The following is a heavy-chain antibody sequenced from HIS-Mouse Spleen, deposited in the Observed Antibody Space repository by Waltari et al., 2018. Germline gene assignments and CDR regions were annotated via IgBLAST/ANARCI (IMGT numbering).Heavy chain of an antibody. Sequence: ELQLVESGGGLVQPGGSVRLSCAASGFTFSSYRLTWVRQAPGKGLELVSYISSSSSTIYYADSVKGRFTISRDNAKNSLYLQMNSLRAEDTAVYYCARGASGSYYLVSVSDYWGQGTLVTVSS. CDR1: GFTFSSYR. J-gene: IGHJ4*02. CDR2: ISSSSSTI. CDR3: ARGASGSYYLVSVSDY. V-gene: IGHV3-48*01. D-gene: IGHD1-26*01.